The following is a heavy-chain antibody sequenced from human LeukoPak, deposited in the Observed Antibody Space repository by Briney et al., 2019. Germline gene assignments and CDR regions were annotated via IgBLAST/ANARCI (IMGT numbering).Heavy chain of an antibody. CDR3: AKVGPDCSGGSCYSGLDY. CDR2: ISYDGSNK. Sequence: GGSLRLSCAASGFTFSSYGMHWARQAPGKGLEWVAVISYDGSNKYYADSVKGRFTISRDNSKNTLYLQMNSLRAEDTAVYYCAKVGPDCSGGSCYSGLDYWGQGTLVTVSS. V-gene: IGHV3-30*18. J-gene: IGHJ4*02. CDR1: GFTFSSYG. D-gene: IGHD2-15*01.